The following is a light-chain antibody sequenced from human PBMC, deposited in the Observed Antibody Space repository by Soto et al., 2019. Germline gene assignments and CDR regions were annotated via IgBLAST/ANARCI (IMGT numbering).Light chain of an antibody. CDR3: SAFTGTTYV. CDR1: SSDVGGNKY. V-gene: IGLV2-14*03. Sequence: QSVLTQPASVSGSPGQSITISCTGTSSDVGGNKYVSWYQHYPGKAPKLMICDVSNRPSGVSNRFSGSKSGNTASLTISGLQAEDEAAYYCSAFTGTTYVFGPGTKVTVL. CDR2: DVS. J-gene: IGLJ1*01.